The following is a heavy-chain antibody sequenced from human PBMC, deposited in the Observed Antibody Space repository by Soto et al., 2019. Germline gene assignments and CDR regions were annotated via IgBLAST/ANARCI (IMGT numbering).Heavy chain of an antibody. J-gene: IGHJ4*02. CDR2: TRHDGSNT. CDR3: ARDGVGITTCFGYFDY. D-gene: IGHD1-26*01. CDR1: GFNFSGYG. V-gene: IGHV3-33*01. Sequence: QVQLVQSGGGVVQPGRSLRLSCEASGFNFSGYGMHWVRQAPGKGLEWVAITRHDGSNTYYADSVRGRFTISRDNSKNTLYLQMNSLRVEDTALYYCARDGVGITTCFGYFDYWGQGTLITVAS.